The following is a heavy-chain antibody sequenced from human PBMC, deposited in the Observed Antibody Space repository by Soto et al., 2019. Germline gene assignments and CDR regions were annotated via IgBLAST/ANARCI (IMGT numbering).Heavy chain of an antibody. D-gene: IGHD4-17*01. CDR1: GGSISRYY. J-gene: IGHJ6*03. V-gene: IGHV4-59*01. Sequence: SETLSLTCTVSGGSISRYYWSWIRQPPGKGLEWIGYIYYSGSTNYNPSLKSRVTISVDTSKNQFSLKLSSVTAADTALYYCARAPGDYEYYYYYMDVWGKGTTVTVSS. CDR2: IYYSGST. CDR3: ARAPGDYEYYYYYMDV.